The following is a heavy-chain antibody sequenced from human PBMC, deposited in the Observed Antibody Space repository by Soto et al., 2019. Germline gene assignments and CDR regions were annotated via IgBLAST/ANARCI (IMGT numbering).Heavy chain of an antibody. CDR2: ISYDGSNK. D-gene: IGHD4-17*01. CDR1: GFTFSSYA. V-gene: IGHV3-30-3*01. Sequence: GGSLRLSCAASGFTFSSYAMHWVRQAPGKGLEWVAVISYDGSNKYYADSVKGRFTISRDNSKNTLYLQMNSLRAEDTAVYYCARDQGIFRSFLYGAGLPTFDYWGQGTLVTVSS. J-gene: IGHJ4*02. CDR3: ARDQGIFRSFLYGAGLPTFDY.